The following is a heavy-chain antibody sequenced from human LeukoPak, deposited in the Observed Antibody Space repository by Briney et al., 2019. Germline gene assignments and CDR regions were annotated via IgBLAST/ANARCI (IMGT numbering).Heavy chain of an antibody. CDR2: IYYSGST. CDR1: GGSISSGDYY. CDR3: ASTGIAAASIDY. J-gene: IGHJ4*02. D-gene: IGHD6-13*01. V-gene: IGHV4-30-4*01. Sequence: SQTLSLTCTVSGGSISSGDYYWSWIRQPPGKGLEWIGYIYYSGSTYYNPSLKSRVTISVDTSKNQFSLKLSSVTAADTAVYYCASTGIAAASIDYWGQGTLVTVSS.